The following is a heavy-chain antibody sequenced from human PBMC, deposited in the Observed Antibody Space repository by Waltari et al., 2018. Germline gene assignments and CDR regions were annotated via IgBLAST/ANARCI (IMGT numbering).Heavy chain of an antibody. Sequence: EEQLVESGGGLAQPGESLRLSCAASGFTFSRYWMDWVRHAPGTGLVWVSRINSDGSSTTYADSVKGRFTISRDNGKNTLYVQMNRLRAEDTAVYYCARVATKTYSSPVPGRPYYYGMDVWGQGTTVTVSS. CDR2: INSDGSST. CDR1: GFTFSRYW. V-gene: IGHV3-74*01. J-gene: IGHJ6*02. D-gene: IGHD3-22*01. CDR3: ARVATKTYSSPVPGRPYYYGMDV.